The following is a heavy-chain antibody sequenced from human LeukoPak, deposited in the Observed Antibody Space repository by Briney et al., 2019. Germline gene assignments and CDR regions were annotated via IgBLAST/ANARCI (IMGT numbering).Heavy chain of an antibody. CDR3: ARGHEKGMITFGGVIAFDY. CDR1: GGSISSSSYY. Sequence: SETLSLTCTVSGGSISSSSYYWGWIRQPPGKGLEWIGSIYYSGSTYYNPSLKSRVTISVDTSKNQFSLKLSSVTAADTAVYYCARGHEKGMITFGGVIAFDYWGQGTLVTVSS. V-gene: IGHV4-39*07. CDR2: IYYSGST. J-gene: IGHJ4*02. D-gene: IGHD3-16*02.